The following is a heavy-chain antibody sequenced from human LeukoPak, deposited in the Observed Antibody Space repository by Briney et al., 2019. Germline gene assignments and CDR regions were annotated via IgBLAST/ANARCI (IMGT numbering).Heavy chain of an antibody. J-gene: IGHJ6*02. CDR3: ARGLSRDPDDILTGYYPSYGMDV. CDR1: GGSFSGYY. V-gene: IGHV4-34*01. CDR2: INHSGST. D-gene: IGHD3-9*01. Sequence: SETLSLTCAVYGGSFSGYYWSWIRQPPGKGLEWIGEINHSGSTNYNPSLKSRVTISVDTSKNQFSLKLSSVTAADTAVYYCARGLSRDPDDILTGYYPSYGMDVWGQGTTVTVSS.